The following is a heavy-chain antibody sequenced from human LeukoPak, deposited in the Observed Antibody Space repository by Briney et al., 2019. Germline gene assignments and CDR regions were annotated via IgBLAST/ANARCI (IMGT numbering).Heavy chain of an antibody. D-gene: IGHD2-15*01. CDR3: AKDLWVVAATQPFDY. J-gene: IGHJ4*02. CDR1: GFTFSSYA. Sequence: GGSLRLSCAASGFTFSSYAMSWVRQAPGKGLEWVSGISGSDGSTNYADSVKGRFTISRDNSKNTLYLQMNSLRAEDTAVYYCAKDLWVVAATQPFDYWGQGTLVTVSS. V-gene: IGHV3-23*01. CDR2: ISGSDGST.